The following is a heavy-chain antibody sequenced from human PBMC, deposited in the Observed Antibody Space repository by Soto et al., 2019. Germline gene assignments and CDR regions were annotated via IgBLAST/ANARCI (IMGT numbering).Heavy chain of an antibody. J-gene: IGHJ5*02. CDR1: GFSFSSYS. V-gene: IGHV3-21*04. D-gene: IGHD3-3*01. Sequence: EVQLVESGGGLVKPGGSLRLSCLASGFSFSSYSMNWVRQAPGKGLEWVSTISGSSNYIMYGDSVKGRFTISRDNAKNSLYLQMNSLRAEDTAVYFCARDKESLLSNCFDDWGQGTLVTVSS. CDR2: ISGSSNYI. CDR3: ARDKESLLSNCFDD.